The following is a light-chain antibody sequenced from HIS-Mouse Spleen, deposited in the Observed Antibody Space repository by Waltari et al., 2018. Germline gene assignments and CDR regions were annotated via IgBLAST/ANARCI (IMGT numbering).Light chain of an antibody. V-gene: IGLV3-21*03. CDR2: DDS. CDR1: NIGSKS. Sequence: SYVLTQPPSVSVAPGKTARITCGGNNIGSKSVHWYQQKTGQDPVLGVYDDSDRPSGIPGRFSVSNSGNTATLTISRVEAGDEADYYCQVWDSSSDHVVFGGGTKLTVL. J-gene: IGLJ2*01. CDR3: QVWDSSSDHVV.